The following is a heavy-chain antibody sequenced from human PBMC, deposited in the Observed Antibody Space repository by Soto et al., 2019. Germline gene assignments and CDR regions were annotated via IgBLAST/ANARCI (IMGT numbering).Heavy chain of an antibody. CDR2: INPSGGGP. CDR1: GYTFTNFY. Sequence: QVQLMQSGAEVKQPGASVKVSCKASGYTFTNFYMHWVWQVPGQGLEWMGIINPSGGGPAHAQNSRDRLTTTGNTDTTTVYMELNSLSAADAAVYCYARSVVGGAAAIDVWGQGTMVTVSS. CDR3: ARSVVGGAAAIDV. D-gene: IGHD2-15*01. V-gene: IGHV1-46*03. J-gene: IGHJ3*01.